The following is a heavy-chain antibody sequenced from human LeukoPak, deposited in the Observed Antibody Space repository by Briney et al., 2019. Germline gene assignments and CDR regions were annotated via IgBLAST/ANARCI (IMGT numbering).Heavy chain of an antibody. J-gene: IGHJ5*02. CDR1: GGTFSSYA. CDR2: IIPIFGTA. Sequence: ASVKVSCKASGGTFSSYAISWVRQAPGQGLEWMGGIIPIFGTANYAQKFQGRVTITTDESTSTAYMELNSLRSEDTAVYYCARTGDAYDNWFDPWGQGTLVTVSS. D-gene: IGHD7-27*01. V-gene: IGHV1-69*05. CDR3: ARTGDAYDNWFDP.